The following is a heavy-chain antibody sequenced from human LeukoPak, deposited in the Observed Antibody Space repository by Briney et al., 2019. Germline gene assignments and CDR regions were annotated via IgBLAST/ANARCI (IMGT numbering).Heavy chain of an antibody. V-gene: IGHV3-21*04. CDR3: ARDETPGITIIVENAFDI. D-gene: IGHD3-22*01. Sequence: GGSLRLSCAASGFTFSSYSMNWVRQAPGKGLEWVSSISSSSSYIYYADSVKGRFTISRDNAKNSLYLQMNSLRAEDTAVYYCARDETPGITIIVENAFDIWGQGTMVTVSS. CDR1: GFTFSSYS. J-gene: IGHJ3*02. CDR2: ISSSSSYI.